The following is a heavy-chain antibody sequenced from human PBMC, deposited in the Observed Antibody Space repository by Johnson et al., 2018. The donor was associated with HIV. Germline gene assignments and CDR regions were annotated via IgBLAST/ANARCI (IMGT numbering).Heavy chain of an antibody. D-gene: IGHD2-2*01. Sequence: VQLVESGGGLVQPGRSLRLSCAASGFTFSSYAMHWVRQAPGTGLEWVAVISYDGSIKYYADSVKGRFTISRDNSKNTLYLQMNSQRAEDTAVYYCERDRCSTTSGSDAFDIWGQGTMVTVSS. V-gene: IGHV3-30*04. CDR3: ERDRCSTTSGSDAFDI. CDR1: GFTFSSYA. CDR2: ISYDGSIK. J-gene: IGHJ3*02.